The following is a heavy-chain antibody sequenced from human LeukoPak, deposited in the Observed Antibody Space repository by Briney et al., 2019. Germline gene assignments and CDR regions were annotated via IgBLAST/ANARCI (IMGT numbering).Heavy chain of an antibody. Sequence: PGGPLRLSCAASGFTFSSYAMSWVRQAQGKGLEWVSAISGSGGSTYYADSVKGRFTISRDNSKNTLYLQMNSLRAEDTAVYYCAKDRGYSSGWYPFDYWGQGTLVTVSS. V-gene: IGHV3-23*01. CDR3: AKDRGYSSGWYPFDY. D-gene: IGHD6-19*01. CDR2: ISGSGGST. CDR1: GFTFSSYA. J-gene: IGHJ4*02.